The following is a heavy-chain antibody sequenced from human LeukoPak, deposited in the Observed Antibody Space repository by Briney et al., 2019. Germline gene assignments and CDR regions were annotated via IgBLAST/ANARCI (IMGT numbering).Heavy chain of an antibody. V-gene: IGHV3-9*03. CDR3: AREDSRSQGYMDV. CDR2: ISRGGGAK. Sequence: PGGSLRLSCAAPGFTFHDHGMHWVRQAPGKGLEWVSGISRGGGAKGYADSVKGRFSISRDNARNSLYLQMNSLRGEDMALYYCAREDSRSQGYMDVWGKGTTVTVSS. CDR1: GFTFHDHG. J-gene: IGHJ6*03. D-gene: IGHD6-13*01.